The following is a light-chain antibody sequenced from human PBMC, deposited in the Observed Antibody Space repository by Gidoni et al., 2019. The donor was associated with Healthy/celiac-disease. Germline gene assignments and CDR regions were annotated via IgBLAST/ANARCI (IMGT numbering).Light chain of an antibody. Sequence: PSVSGAPGPRVTISCTGSSSNIGAGYDVHWYQQLPGTAPKLLIYGNSNRPSGVPHRFSGSKSGTSASLAITGLQAEDEADYYCQSYDSSLSVVFGGGTKLTVL. CDR2: GNS. J-gene: IGLJ2*01. CDR3: QSYDSSLSVV. V-gene: IGLV1-40*01. CDR1: SSNIGAGYD.